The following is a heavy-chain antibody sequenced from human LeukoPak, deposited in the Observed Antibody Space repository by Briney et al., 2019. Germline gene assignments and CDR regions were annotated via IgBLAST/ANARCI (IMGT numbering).Heavy chain of an antibody. V-gene: IGHV3-9*01. CDR1: GFTFDDYA. D-gene: IGHD6-13*01. J-gene: IGHJ4*02. CDR3: AKGSSSGESLRGYFDY. Sequence: GRSLRLSCAASGFTFDDYAMHWVRQAPGKGLEWVSGISWNSGSIGYADSVKGRFTISRDNAKNSLYLQMNSLRAEDTALYYCAKGSSSGESLRGYFDYWGQGTLVTVSS. CDR2: ISWNSGSI.